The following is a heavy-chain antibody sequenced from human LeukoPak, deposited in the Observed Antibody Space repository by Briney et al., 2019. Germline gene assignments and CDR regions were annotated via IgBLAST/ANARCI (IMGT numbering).Heavy chain of an antibody. CDR1: GFTFSSYW. J-gene: IGHJ4*02. D-gene: IGHD1-26*01. V-gene: IGHV3-7*01. CDR3: ARDPVEWELLLDC. CDR2: MNIDGSEK. Sequence: PGGSLRLSCAASGFTFSSYWMSWVRQAPGKRPEWVANMNIDGSEKYYADSVKGRFTISRDNARNSVYLQMNSLRVEDTAVYYCARDPVEWELLLDCWGQGTLVTVSS.